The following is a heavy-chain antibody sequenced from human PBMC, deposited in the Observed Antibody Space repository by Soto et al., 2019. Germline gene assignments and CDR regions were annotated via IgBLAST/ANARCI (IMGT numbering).Heavy chain of an antibody. CDR3: AKDGPTAYYYDSRGYYWTYNWLDP. J-gene: IGHJ5*02. D-gene: IGHD3-22*01. CDR1: GFTFSSYS. Sequence: GGSLRLSCAASGFTFSSYSMNWVRQVPGKGLEWVSGTSGSADTTYYADSVKGRFTISRDISKNTLYLQMNSLRAEDTAVYYCAKDGPTAYYYDSRGYYWTYNWLDPWGQGTLVTVSS. V-gene: IGHV3-23*01. CDR2: TSGSADTT.